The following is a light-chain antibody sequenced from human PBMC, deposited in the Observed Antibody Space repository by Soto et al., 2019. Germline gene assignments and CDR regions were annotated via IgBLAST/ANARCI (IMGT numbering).Light chain of an antibody. CDR3: QQGHNWPLT. J-gene: IGKJ2*01. CDR1: QSISSE. CDR2: AAS. V-gene: IGKV3-15*01. Sequence: EIVMTQSPATLSVSPGERATLSCRASQSISSELAWYQQRPGQPPRLLIYAASTRATCVPDRFTGSGSGSDFTLTISGLQSEDFAVYYCQQGHNWPLTFGQGTRLEI.